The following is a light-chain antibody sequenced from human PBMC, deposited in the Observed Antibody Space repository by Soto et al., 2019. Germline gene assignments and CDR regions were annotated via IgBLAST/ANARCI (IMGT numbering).Light chain of an antibody. Sequence: EIVMTQSPATLSVSPGERVTLSCRASQSFSSNLAWYQQKPGQVPRPLIYGASTRAIGIPDRFSGSGSGTEFTLTISSQQTEDFAVYYCQHYNNLWGFGGGTKVEIK. CDR3: QHYNNLWG. J-gene: IGKJ4*01. V-gene: IGKV3-15*01. CDR2: GAS. CDR1: QSFSSN.